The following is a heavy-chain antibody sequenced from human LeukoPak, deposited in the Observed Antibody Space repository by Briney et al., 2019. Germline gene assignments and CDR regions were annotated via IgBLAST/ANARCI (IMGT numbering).Heavy chain of an antibody. V-gene: IGHV1-46*01. Sequence: GASVKVSCKASGYTFTSYYIHWVRQAPGQGLEWMGMINPSRGSTSYAQKFQGGLTMTRDTSTSTVYMKLSSLRSEDTAVYYCTRGVQLERRYYNWFDPWGQGTLVTVSS. CDR1: GYTFTSYY. J-gene: IGHJ5*02. D-gene: IGHD1-1*01. CDR2: INPSRGST. CDR3: TRGVQLERRYYNWFDP.